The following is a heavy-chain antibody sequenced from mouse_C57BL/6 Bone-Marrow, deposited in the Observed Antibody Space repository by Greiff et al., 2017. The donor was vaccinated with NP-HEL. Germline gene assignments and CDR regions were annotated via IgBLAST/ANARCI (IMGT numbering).Heavy chain of an antibody. CDR2: ISNGGGST. Sequence: EVKLMESGGGLVQPGGSLKLSCAASGFTFSDYYMYWVRQTPEKRLEWVAYISNGGGSTYYPDTVKGRFTISRDNAKNTLYLQMSRLKSEDTAMYYCARIYYYEYWGQGTLVTVSA. CDR1: GFTFSDYY. J-gene: IGHJ3*01. CDR3: ARIYYYEY. D-gene: IGHD1-1*01. V-gene: IGHV5-12*01.